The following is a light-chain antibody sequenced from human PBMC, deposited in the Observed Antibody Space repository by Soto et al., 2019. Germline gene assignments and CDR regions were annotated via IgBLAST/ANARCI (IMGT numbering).Light chain of an antibody. CDR1: SSDVIFYNY. CDR2: EVS. CDR3: NSYTTNTTWV. Sequence: QSALTQPASVSGSPGQSLTISCTGTSSDVIFYNYVSWYQQHPGKAPKLMIYEVSNRPSGVSNRFSGSKSGNTASLTISGLQAEDEAYYYCNSYTTNTTWVFGGGTQLTVL. J-gene: IGLJ3*02. V-gene: IGLV2-14*01.